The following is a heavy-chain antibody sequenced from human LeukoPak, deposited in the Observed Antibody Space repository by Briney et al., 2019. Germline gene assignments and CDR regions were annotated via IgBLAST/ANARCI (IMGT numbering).Heavy chain of an antibody. J-gene: IGHJ4*02. CDR2: ISSSGDST. Sequence: GGSLRLSCAASGLTFSSYVMSWVSQAPGKGLEWVSAISSSGDSTYYADSVKGRFTISRDNSKNTLYLQMNSLRAEDTAVYYCARDLYYYYDSSGFFDYWGQGTLVTVSS. CDR3: ARDLYYYYDSSGFFDY. D-gene: IGHD3-22*01. CDR1: GLTFSSYV. V-gene: IGHV3-23*01.